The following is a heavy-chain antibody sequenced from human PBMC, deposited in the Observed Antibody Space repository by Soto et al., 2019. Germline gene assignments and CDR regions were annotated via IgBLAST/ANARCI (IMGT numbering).Heavy chain of an antibody. V-gene: IGHV3-7*01. CDR2: IKQDGSEK. Sequence: GESLKISCAASGFTFSSYWMNWGRQAPGKGLEWVANIKQDGSEKYYVDSVKGRFTISRDNAKNSLYLQMNSLRAEDTAVYYCAREIKTTAIKYYYYGMDVWGQGTTVTVYS. CDR1: GFTFSSYW. CDR3: AREIKTTAIKYYYYGMDV. J-gene: IGHJ6*02. D-gene: IGHD4-4*01.